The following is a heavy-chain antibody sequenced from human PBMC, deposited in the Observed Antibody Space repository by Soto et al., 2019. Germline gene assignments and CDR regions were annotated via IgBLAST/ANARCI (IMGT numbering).Heavy chain of an antibody. V-gene: IGHV3-33*01. J-gene: IGHJ6*02. Sequence: QVQLVESGGGVVQPGRSLRLSCAASGFIFKHHAMHWVRQAAGKGLEWVAQIWYDGSHTYYTDSVKGRFTISRDNLKDMVYLQMDSLRAEDTGVYYCARDGQQLAPYAMDVWGQGTTVTVSS. CDR3: ARDGQQLAPYAMDV. CDR2: IWYDGSHT. CDR1: GFIFKHHA. D-gene: IGHD1-1*01.